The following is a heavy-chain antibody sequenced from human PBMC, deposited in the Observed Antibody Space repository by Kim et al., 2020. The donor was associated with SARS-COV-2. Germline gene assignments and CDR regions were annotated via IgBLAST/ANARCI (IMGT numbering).Heavy chain of an antibody. Sequence: GGSLRLSCAASGFTFSSFAMSWVRQAPGKGLEWISAIGTGGNTYYAGSVKGRFTISRDNSKNTLYLQMNSLSAEDTARYYCTKKRPGLGEHFDFWGQGTLVTVSS. J-gene: IGHJ4*02. CDR2: IGTGGNT. CDR1: GFTFSSFA. CDR3: TKKRPGLGEHFDF. V-gene: IGHV3-23*01.